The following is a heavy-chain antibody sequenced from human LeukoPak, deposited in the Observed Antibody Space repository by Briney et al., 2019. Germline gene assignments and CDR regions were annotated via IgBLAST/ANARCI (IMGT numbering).Heavy chain of an antibody. Sequence: GGSLRLSCAVSGFTVSYNYMSWVRQAPGKGLEWVSDIYGGGGTYNADSVKGRFTISRDNSKNTLYLQMNSLRAEDTAMYYCAKHRTGYSHDYWGQGTLVTVSS. CDR3: AKHRTGYSHDY. V-gene: IGHV3-53*01. D-gene: IGHD5-18*01. CDR2: IYGGGGT. CDR1: GFTVSYNY. J-gene: IGHJ4*02.